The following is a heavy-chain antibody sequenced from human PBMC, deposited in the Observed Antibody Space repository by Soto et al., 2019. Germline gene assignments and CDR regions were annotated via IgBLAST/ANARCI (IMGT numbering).Heavy chain of an antibody. Sequence: ASVKVSCKASGYTFTSYDINWVRQATGQGLEWMGWMNPNSGNTGYAQKFQGRVTMTRNTSISTAYMELSSLRSEDTAVYYCARWGGYDYVWGSYRYTGDYYYGMDVWGQGTTVTVS. V-gene: IGHV1-8*01. CDR3: ARWGGYDYVWGSYRYTGDYYYGMDV. J-gene: IGHJ6*02. CDR1: GYTFTSYD. CDR2: MNPNSGNT. D-gene: IGHD3-16*02.